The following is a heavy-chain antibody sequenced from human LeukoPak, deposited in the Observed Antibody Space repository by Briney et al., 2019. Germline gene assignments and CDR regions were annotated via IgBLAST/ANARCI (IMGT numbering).Heavy chain of an antibody. V-gene: IGHV1-2*02. CDR3: ARGGFSNEEFDP. CDR1: GYSFTGYY. Sequence: GASVKVSCTASGYSFTGYYMHWVRQAPGQGLEWMGWINPDSGGTNYAQKFQGRVTMTRDTSLTTAYMGLTRLTSDDTAVYYCARGGFSNEEFDPWGQGTLVTVSS. J-gene: IGHJ5*02. D-gene: IGHD3-3*01. CDR2: INPDSGGT.